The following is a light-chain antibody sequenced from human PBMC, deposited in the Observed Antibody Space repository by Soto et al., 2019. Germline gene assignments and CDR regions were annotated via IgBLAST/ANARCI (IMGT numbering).Light chain of an antibody. CDR2: TAS. CDR1: QDINSY. CDR3: QHRHSYPVT. V-gene: IGKV1-9*01. J-gene: IGKJ4*01. Sequence: DIQLTQSPSFLSASVGDRVTITCRASQDINSYLAWYQQKAGKAPKPLIHTASTLQSGVPSRFSGSGSGTEFTLTISSLQPEDVATYYCQHRHSYPVTLGGGTKVDIK.